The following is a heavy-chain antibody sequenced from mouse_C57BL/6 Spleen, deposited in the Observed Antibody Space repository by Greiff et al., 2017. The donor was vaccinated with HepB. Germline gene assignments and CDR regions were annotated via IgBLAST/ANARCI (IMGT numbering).Heavy chain of an antibody. V-gene: IGHV5-17*01. D-gene: IGHD2-4*01. CDR3: AIYYDYDVDAMDY. J-gene: IGHJ4*01. Sequence: EVQLVESGGGLVKPGGSLKLSCAASGFTFSDYGMHWVRQAPEKGLEWVAYISSGSSTIYYADTVKGRFTISRDNSKNTLFLQMTSLRSEDTAMYYCAIYYDYDVDAMDYWGQGTSVTVSS. CDR1: GFTFSDYG. CDR2: ISSGSSTI.